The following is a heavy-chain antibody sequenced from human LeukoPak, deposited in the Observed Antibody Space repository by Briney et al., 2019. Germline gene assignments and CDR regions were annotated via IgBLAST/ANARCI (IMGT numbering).Heavy chain of an antibody. J-gene: IGHJ6*02. CDR2: INPNSGAT. D-gene: IGHD3-10*01. CDR1: GYTLTDYY. V-gene: IGHV1-2*02. CDR3: ARDYRMVRGAIRYYYYGMDV. Sequence: ASVKVSCKASGYTLTDYYLHWVRQAPGQGLKWMGWINPNSGATHYAQSFQARVTMTRDTSIASSYMELTGLESDDTAVYYCARDYRMVRGAIRYYYYGMDVWGQGTTVTVSS.